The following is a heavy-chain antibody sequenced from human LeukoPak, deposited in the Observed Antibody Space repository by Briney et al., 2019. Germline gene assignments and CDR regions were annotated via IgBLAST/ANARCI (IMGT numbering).Heavy chain of an antibody. CDR1: GESFSGYY. CDR2: INHSGST. CDR3: VKHGSGWSFDY. D-gene: IGHD6-19*01. V-gene: IGHV4-34*01. Sequence: SETLSLTCAVYGESFSGYYWSWIRQPPGKGLEWIGEINHSGSTNYNPSLKSRVTISVDTSKNQFSLQVRSVTAADTAVYYCVKHGSGWSFDYWGQGTLVTVSS. J-gene: IGHJ4*02.